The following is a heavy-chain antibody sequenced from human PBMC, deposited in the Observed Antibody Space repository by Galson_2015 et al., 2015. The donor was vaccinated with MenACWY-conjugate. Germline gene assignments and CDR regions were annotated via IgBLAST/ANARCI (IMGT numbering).Heavy chain of an antibody. CDR1: GFTFRSYS. CDR2: ISASSGSI. D-gene: IGHD3-10*01. J-gene: IGHJ4*02. V-gene: IGHV3-48*01. CDR3: AGVWMVRGLFDY. Sequence: SLRLSCAASGFTFRSYSMNWVRQAPGQGLDWVSYISASSGSIYYTDSVKGRFTISRDNAKKSLYLQMNSLRAEDTAVYYCAGVWMVRGLFDYWGQGTLVTVFS.